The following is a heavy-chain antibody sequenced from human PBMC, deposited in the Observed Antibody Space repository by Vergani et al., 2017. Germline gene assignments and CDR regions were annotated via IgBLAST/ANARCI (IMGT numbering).Heavy chain of an antibody. CDR2: INHSGST. J-gene: IGHJ5*02. V-gene: IGHV4-34*01. CDR1: GGSFSGYY. Sequence: QVQLQQWGAGLLKPSETLSLTCAVYGGSFSGYYWSWIRQPPGKGLEWIGEINHSGSTNYNPSLKSRVTISVDTSKNQFCLKLSSVTSADTAEYYCARGDNYGGWFDPWGQGTLVTVSS. D-gene: IGHD3-16*01. CDR3: ARGDNYGGWFDP.